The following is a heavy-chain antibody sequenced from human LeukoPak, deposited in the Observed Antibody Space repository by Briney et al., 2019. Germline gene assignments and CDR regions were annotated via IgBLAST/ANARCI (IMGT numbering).Heavy chain of an antibody. J-gene: IGHJ4*02. Sequence: SVKVSCKASGYTFTGYYLHWVRQAPGQGLEWMGGIIPIFGTANYAQKFQGRVTITADKSTSTAYMELSSLRSEDTAVYYCARELIGYSSKRGYFDYWGQGTLVTVSS. CDR3: ARELIGYSSKRGYFDY. V-gene: IGHV1-69*06. D-gene: IGHD6-13*01. CDR1: GYTFTGYY. CDR2: IIPIFGTA.